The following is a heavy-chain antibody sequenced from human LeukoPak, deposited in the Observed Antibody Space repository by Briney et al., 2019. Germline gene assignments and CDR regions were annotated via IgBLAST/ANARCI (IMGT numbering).Heavy chain of an antibody. CDR3: ARGHDSSGYAFDI. J-gene: IGHJ3*02. D-gene: IGHD3-22*01. V-gene: IGHV4-31*03. CDR2: IYYSGST. CDR1: GGSISSGGYY. Sequence: SETLSLTCTVSGGSISSGGYYWSWIRQHPGQGLEWIGYIYYSGSTYYNPSLKSRVTISVDTSKNQFSLKLSSVTAADTAVYYCARGHDSSGYAFDIWGQGTMVTVSS.